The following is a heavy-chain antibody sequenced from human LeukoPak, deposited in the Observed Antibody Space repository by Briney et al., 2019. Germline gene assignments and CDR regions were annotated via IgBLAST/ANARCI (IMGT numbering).Heavy chain of an antibody. V-gene: IGHV3-11*04. J-gene: IGHJ6*04. Sequence: GGSLRLSCAASGLRFSDYYVSWIRQAPGKGLEWVSYISSRGRAIYYADSVKGRFTISRDNAKNALYLQMNSLRAEDTAIYYCAELGITMIGGVWGKGTTVTISS. CDR2: ISSRGRAI. CDR1: GLRFSDYY. CDR3: AELGITMIGGV. D-gene: IGHD3-10*02.